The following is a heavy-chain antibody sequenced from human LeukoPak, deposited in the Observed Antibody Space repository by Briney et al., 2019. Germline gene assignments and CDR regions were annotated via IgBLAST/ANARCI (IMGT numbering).Heavy chain of an antibody. CDR2: IIPIFGTA. D-gene: IGHD2-2*01. CDR1: GGTFSSYA. Sequence: GASVKVSCKASGGTFSSYAISWVRQAPGQGLEWMGGIIPIFGTANYAQKFQGRVTITADESTSTAYMELSSLRSEDTAVYYCARGLLPAANEGHYYYMDVWGKGTTVTVSS. J-gene: IGHJ6*03. V-gene: IGHV1-69*13. CDR3: ARGLLPAANEGHYYYMDV.